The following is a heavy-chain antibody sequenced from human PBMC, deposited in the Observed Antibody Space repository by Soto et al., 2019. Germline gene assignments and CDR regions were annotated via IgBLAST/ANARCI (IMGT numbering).Heavy chain of an antibody. CDR2: INRTSATT. J-gene: IGHJ4*02. CDR1: EFTFSTYT. CDR3: ARDLDWAFDY. D-gene: IGHD2-21*01. Sequence: EVQLVESGGGLVQPGGPLRPPCAPSEFTFSTYTLNWARQAPGKGLEWVSYINRTSATTLYADSVKGRFTISRDDAKSSLYLQMNSLRDEDTAVYYCARDLDWAFDYWGQGTLVTVSS. V-gene: IGHV3-48*02.